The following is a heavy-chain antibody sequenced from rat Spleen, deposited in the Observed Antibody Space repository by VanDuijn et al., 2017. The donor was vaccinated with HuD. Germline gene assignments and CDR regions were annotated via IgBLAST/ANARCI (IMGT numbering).Heavy chain of an antibody. CDR2: ISYDGSST. CDR3: ARRVRGFDY. V-gene: IGHV5-29*01. Sequence: EVQLVESDGGLVQPGRSLELSCTASGFTFSDYYMAWVRQAPTKGLEWLATISYDGSSTYYRDSVKGRFTISRNNAKSTLYLQMDSLRSEDTATYYCARRVRGFDYWGQGVMVTVSS. D-gene: IGHD4-3*01. J-gene: IGHJ2*01. CDR1: GFTFSDYY.